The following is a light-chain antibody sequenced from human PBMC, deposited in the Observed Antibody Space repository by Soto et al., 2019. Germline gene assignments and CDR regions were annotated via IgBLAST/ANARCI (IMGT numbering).Light chain of an antibody. Sequence: ELVLTQSPGTLSLSPGERATLSCRASQSVSSSYLAWYQQKPGQAPRLLIYGTSSRATGIPDRFSGSGSGTGFTLTISRLKPADFAVYYCQQYGSSPLVTFGQGTRLEIK. CDR2: GTS. V-gene: IGKV3-20*01. J-gene: IGKJ5*01. CDR3: QQYGSSPLVT. CDR1: QSVSSSY.